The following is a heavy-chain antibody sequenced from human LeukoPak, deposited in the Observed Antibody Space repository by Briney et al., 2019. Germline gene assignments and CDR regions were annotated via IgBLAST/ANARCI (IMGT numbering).Heavy chain of an antibody. J-gene: IGHJ4*02. CDR1: GFTFSTYS. CDR2: ISSSSSYI. V-gene: IGHV3-21*01. Sequence: KPGGSLRLSCAASGFTFSTYSMNWVRQAPGKWLEWVSSISSSSSYIYYADSVKGRFTISRDNAKNSLYLQMNSLRAEDTAVYYCARGVGLTGYSDYWGQGTLVTVSS. CDR3: ARGVGLTGYSDY. D-gene: IGHD3-9*01.